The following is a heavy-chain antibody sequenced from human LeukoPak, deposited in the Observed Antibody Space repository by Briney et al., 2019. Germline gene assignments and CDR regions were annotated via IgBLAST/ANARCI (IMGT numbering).Heavy chain of an antibody. CDR2: IYTSGST. J-gene: IGHJ3*02. CDR3: ARLWGSDAFDI. CDR1: GGSISSYY. D-gene: IGHD7-27*01. Sequence: SETLSLTCTVSGGSISSYYWSWIRQPPGKGLEWIGYIYTSGSTNYNPSLKSRVIISVDASKNQFSLKLSSVTAADTAVYYCARLWGSDAFDIWGQGTMVTVSS. V-gene: IGHV4-4*09.